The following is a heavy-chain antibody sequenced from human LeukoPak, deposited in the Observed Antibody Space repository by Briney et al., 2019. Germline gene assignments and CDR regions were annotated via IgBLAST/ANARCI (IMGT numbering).Heavy chain of an antibody. CDR1: GFTFSSYS. V-gene: IGHV3-21*01. Sequence: GGSLRLSCAASGFTFSSYSMNWVRQAPGKGLEWVSSISGSSSYIYYADSVKGRFTISRDNAKSSLYLQMNSLRAEDTAVYYCARAVAWDSSGYYYSFDYWDQGTLVTVSS. CDR2: ISGSSSYI. J-gene: IGHJ4*02. D-gene: IGHD3-22*01. CDR3: ARAVAWDSSGYYYSFDY.